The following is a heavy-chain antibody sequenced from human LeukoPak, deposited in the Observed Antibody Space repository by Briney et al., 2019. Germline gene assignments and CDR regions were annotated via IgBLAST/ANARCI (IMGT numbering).Heavy chain of an antibody. Sequence: GGSLRLSCAASGFTFSSYGIHWVRQAPGKGLEWVAFIRYDGVDKHYADFVNGRFTISRDNSMNTLFLQMNSLGAEDTAVYYCVRSLYGSGSSALDPWGQGTLVTVSS. CDR3: VRSLYGSGSSALDP. V-gene: IGHV3-30*02. CDR2: IRYDGVDK. J-gene: IGHJ5*02. D-gene: IGHD3-10*01. CDR1: GFTFSSYG.